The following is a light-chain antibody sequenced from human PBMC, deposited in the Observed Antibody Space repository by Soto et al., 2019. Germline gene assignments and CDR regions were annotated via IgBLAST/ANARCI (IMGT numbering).Light chain of an antibody. CDR1: QSVSSSH. CDR2: GAS. Sequence: EIVLTQSPGTLSLSPGEGATLSCRASQSVSSSHLAWYQQKPGQAPRLLIYGASSRATGIPDRFSGSGSGTDFTLTISRLEPEDFAVYYCQQYGSSLWTFGQGTKV. CDR3: QQYGSSLWT. V-gene: IGKV3-20*01. J-gene: IGKJ1*01.